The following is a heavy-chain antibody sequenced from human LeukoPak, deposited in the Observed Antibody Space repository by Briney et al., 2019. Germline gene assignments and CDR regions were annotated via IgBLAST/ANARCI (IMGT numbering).Heavy chain of an antibody. CDR2: IYYSGST. CDR1: GGSISSYY. D-gene: IGHD4-11*01. V-gene: IGHV4-59*01. Sequence: SETLSLTCTVSGGSISSYYWSWIRQPPGKGLEWVGYIYYSGSTNYNPSLKSRVTISVDTSKSQFSLKLSSVTAADTAVYYCARIDYSNFDYWGQGTLVTVSS. J-gene: IGHJ4*02. CDR3: ARIDYSNFDY.